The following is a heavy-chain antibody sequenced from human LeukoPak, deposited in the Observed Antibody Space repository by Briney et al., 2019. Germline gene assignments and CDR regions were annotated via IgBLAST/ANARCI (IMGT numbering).Heavy chain of an antibody. Sequence: GGSLRLSCAASGFTFDDYAMHWVRQAPGKGLEWVSGISWNSGSIGYADSVKGRFTISRDNAKNSLYLQMNSLRAKDTALYYCAKDPFYDSSGYFDYWGQGTLVTVSS. D-gene: IGHD3-22*01. V-gene: IGHV3-9*01. CDR2: ISWNSGSI. J-gene: IGHJ4*02. CDR3: AKDPFYDSSGYFDY. CDR1: GFTFDDYA.